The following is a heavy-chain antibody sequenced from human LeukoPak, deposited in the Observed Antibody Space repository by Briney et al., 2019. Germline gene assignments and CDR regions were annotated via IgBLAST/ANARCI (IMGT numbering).Heavy chain of an antibody. D-gene: IGHD2-2*01. CDR2: IIPIFGTA. CDR1: GGTFSSYA. Sequence: ASVKVSCKASGGTFSSYAISWVRQAPGQGLEWMGGIIPIFGTANYAQKFQGRVTITADESTSTAYMELSCLRSEDTAVYYCARGGCSSTSCYDGYWGQGTLVTVSS. CDR3: ARGGCSSTSCYDGY. J-gene: IGHJ4*02. V-gene: IGHV1-69*13.